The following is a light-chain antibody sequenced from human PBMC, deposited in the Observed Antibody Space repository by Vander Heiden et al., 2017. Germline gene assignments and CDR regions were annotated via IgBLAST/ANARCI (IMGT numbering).Light chain of an antibody. V-gene: IGKV1-39*01. CDR1: QYISSY. CDR3: QQSFILPWT. J-gene: IGKJ1*01. Sequence: IQMTQPPSSLSASVGDRVTITCRASQYISSYLNWYQQKPGKAPNLLIYAASSLQSGVPSRFSGSGSGTDFTLTISSLQPEDFATYYCQQSFILPWTFGQGTNVEIK. CDR2: AAS.